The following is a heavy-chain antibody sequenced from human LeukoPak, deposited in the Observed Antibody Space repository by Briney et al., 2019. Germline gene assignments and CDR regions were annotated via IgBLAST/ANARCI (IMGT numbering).Heavy chain of an antibody. V-gene: IGHV3-49*03. CDR2: IRSKAYGGTT. J-gene: IGHJ6*03. Sequence: EPGGSLRLSCTASGFTFGDYAMSWFRQAPGKGLEWVGFIRSKAYGGTTEYAASVKGRFTISRDDSKSIAYLQMNSLKTEDTAVYYCTRDLNYYDSSGYYLGNYYYYYMDVWGKGTTVTVSS. CDR3: TRDLNYYDSSGYYLGNYYYYYMDV. D-gene: IGHD3-22*01. CDR1: GFTFGDYA.